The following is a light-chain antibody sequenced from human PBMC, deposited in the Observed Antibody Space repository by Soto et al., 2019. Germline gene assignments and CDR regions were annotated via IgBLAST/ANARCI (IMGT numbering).Light chain of an antibody. CDR1: QSVSSN. J-gene: IGKJ4*01. V-gene: IGKV3-15*01. Sequence: ETVMTQSPATLSVSPGERATLSCRASQSVSSNLAWYQQRPGQAPSLLIYGASTRAAGIPARFSGSGSGTECTLTISSLQSEDFAVYYCQQYNNWPLTFGGGTKVGIK. CDR3: QQYNNWPLT. CDR2: GAS.